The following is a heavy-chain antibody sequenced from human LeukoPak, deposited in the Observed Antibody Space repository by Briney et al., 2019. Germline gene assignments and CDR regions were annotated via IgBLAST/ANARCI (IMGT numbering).Heavy chain of an antibody. J-gene: IGHJ1*01. D-gene: IGHD4-17*01. CDR1: GFTFSSYA. Sequence: GRSLRPSCAASGFTFSSYAMSWVRQAPGQGLECVSTITGSGVSTYYADSVKGRFTISRDNSKDTLYLPMSSLRAEDTAVYYCATDQSHDGDYWFQHWGQGTLVTVSS. CDR3: ATDQSHDGDYWFQH. CDR2: ITGSGVST. V-gene: IGHV3-23*01.